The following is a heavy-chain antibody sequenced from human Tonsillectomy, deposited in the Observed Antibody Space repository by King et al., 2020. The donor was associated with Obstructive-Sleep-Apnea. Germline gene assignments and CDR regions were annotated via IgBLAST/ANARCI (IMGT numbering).Heavy chain of an antibody. J-gene: IGHJ4*02. Sequence: VQLVESGGALVQPGGSLRLSCEASGFTFSTYAMGWVRQTPGKGLEWVSGVSGRSGATYYADSVRGRFTISRDNAKNTLYLQLNNLRAEGTALYFCTRSNTFYLRSGRGYWGQGTPVTVSS. V-gene: IGHV3-23*04. CDR1: GFTFSTYA. D-gene: IGHD2/OR15-2a*01. CDR2: VSGRSGAT. CDR3: TRSNTFYLRSGRGY.